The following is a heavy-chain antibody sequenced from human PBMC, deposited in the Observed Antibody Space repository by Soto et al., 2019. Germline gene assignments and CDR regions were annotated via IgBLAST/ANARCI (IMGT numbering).Heavy chain of an antibody. D-gene: IGHD3-10*01. Sequence: SETLSLTCTVSGGSISSDYWSWIRQPPGKGLEWIGYIYYSGSTNYNPSLKSRVTISVDTSKNQFSLKLSSVTAADTAVYYCARSITMVRGVITDFDYWGQGTLVTVSS. CDR1: GGSISSDY. CDR3: ARSITMVRGVITDFDY. J-gene: IGHJ4*02. V-gene: IGHV4-59*08. CDR2: IYYSGST.